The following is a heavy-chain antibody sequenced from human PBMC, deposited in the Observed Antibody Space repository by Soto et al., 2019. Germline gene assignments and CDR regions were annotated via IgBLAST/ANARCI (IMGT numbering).Heavy chain of an antibody. CDR1: GGSNSSGGYS. D-gene: IGHD4-17*01. CDR3: ARDGDRKTTVTSDYYYGMEG. V-gene: IGHV4-31*03. Sequence: SEILSLTNPVSGGSNSSGGYSWSWIRQHPGKGLEWIGYIYYSGSTYYNPSLKSRVTISVDTSKNQFSLKLSSVTAADTAVYYCARDGDRKTTVTSDYYYGMEGWGQGTTVTVSS. J-gene: IGHJ6*02. CDR2: IYYSGST.